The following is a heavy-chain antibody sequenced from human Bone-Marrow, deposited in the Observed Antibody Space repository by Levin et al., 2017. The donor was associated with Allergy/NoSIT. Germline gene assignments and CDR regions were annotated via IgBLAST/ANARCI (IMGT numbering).Heavy chain of an antibody. Sequence: GGSLRLSCAASGFTFSSYGLHWVRQAPGKGLEWVAGIWYRGSKEYYADSVKGRFTISRDNSKNTLNLQMSSLRGEDTAVYYCTRRGWFGELDDGLDIWGQGTMVTVS. V-gene: IGHV3-33*01. J-gene: IGHJ3*02. CDR3: TRRGWFGELDDGLDI. CDR2: IWYRGSKE. D-gene: IGHD3-10*01. CDR1: GFTFSSYG.